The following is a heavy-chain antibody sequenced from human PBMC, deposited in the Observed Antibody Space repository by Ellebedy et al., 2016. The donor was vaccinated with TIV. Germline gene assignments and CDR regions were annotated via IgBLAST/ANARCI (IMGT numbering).Heavy chain of an antibody. J-gene: IGHJ2*01. CDR2: IWYDGSNK. Sequence: GESLKISCAASGFTFSSYGMHWVRQAPGKGLEWVAVIWYDGSNKYYADSVKGRFTISRDNSKNTLYLQMSSLRAEDTAVYYCARDLAPTQVWGLFDLWGRGTLVTVSS. CDR3: ARDLAPTQVWGLFDL. V-gene: IGHV3-33*01. CDR1: GFTFSSYG. D-gene: IGHD3-16*01.